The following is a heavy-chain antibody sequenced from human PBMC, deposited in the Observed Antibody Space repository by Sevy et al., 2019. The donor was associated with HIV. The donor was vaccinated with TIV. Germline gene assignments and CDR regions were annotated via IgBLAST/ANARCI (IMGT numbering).Heavy chain of an antibody. CDR3: ARGRPLTTVTKYYFDY. D-gene: IGHD4-4*01. J-gene: IGHJ4*02. V-gene: IGHV4-34*01. CDR2: INHSGST. CDR1: GGSFSGYY. Sequence: SETLSLTCAVYGGSFSGYYWSWIRQPPGKGLEWIGEINHSGSTNYNPSLKSRVTISVDTSKNQFSLKLSSVTAADTAVYYCARGRPLTTVTKYYFDYWGQGTLVTVSS.